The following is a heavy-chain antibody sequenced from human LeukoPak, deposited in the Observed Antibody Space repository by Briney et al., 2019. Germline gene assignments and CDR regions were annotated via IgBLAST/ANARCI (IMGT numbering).Heavy chain of an antibody. J-gene: IGHJ5*02. D-gene: IGHD4-11*01. CDR3: ARVPGSNYNWFDP. Sequence: GGSLRLSCAASGFTFSDYYMSWIRQAPGKGLEWVSYISSSGSTIYYADSAKGRFTISRDNAKNSLYLQMNSLRAEDTAVYYCARVPGSNYNWFDPWGQGTLVTVSS. CDR1: GFTFSDYY. V-gene: IGHV3-11*01. CDR2: ISSSGSTI.